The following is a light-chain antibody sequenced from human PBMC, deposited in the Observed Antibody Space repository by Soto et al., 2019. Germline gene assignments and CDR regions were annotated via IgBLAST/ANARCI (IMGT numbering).Light chain of an antibody. CDR1: SSDVGGYNY. J-gene: IGLJ2*01. CDR3: SSYTINNILV. CDR2: DVS. Sequence: QSVLTQPASASGSPGQSITISCTGTSSDVGGYNYVSWYQQHPGKAPKLMIYDVSNRPSWLSYRFSGSKSGNTASLTISGLQAEDEADYYCSSYTINNILVFGGGTQLTVL. V-gene: IGLV2-14*01.